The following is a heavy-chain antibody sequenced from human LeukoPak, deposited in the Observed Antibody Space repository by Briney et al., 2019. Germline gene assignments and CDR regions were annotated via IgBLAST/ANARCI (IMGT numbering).Heavy chain of an antibody. J-gene: IGHJ5*01. Sequence: SETLSLTCAVSGDSISSDYWSWIRQPPGKGLGWIGYIYYTGSTNYNPSLKSRVTISVDTSKNQFSLKLSSVTAADTAVYYCARLATPSTIAARGRSWFESWGQGTLVTVSS. V-gene: IGHV4-59*01. CDR3: ARLATPSTIAARGRSWFES. D-gene: IGHD6-6*01. CDR2: IYYTGST. CDR1: GDSISSDY.